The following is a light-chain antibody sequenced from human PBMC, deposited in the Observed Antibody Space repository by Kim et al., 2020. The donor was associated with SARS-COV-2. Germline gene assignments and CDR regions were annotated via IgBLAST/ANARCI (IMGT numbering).Light chain of an antibody. CDR2: QDS. V-gene: IGLV3-1*01. CDR3: QAWDSSTVV. CDR1: KLGDKY. J-gene: IGLJ2*01. Sequence: SVSPGQTASITCSGDKLGDKYACWYQQRPGQSPVLVIYQDSKRPSGIPERFSGSNSGNTAPLTISGTQAMDGADYYCQAWDSSTVVFGGGTQLTVL.